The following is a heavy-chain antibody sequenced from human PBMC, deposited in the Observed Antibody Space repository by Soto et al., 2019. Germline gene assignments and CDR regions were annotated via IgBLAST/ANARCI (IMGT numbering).Heavy chain of an antibody. CDR3: ARTGFGATTWSTYYYYGMDV. CDR1: GFPCSSNR. CDR2: IKQDGSEK. Sequence: GGALRLSCAAPGFPCSSNRKSWVRQAPGKGLEWVANIKQDGSEKYYVDSVKGRFTISRDNAKNSLYLQMNSLRAEDTAVYYCARTGFGATTWSTYYYYGMDVWGQGTTVTVSS. D-gene: IGHD5-12*01. V-gene: IGHV3-7*03. J-gene: IGHJ6*02.